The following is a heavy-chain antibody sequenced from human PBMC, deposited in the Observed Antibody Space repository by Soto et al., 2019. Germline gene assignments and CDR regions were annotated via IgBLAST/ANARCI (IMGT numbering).Heavy chain of an antibody. CDR1: GFTFSSYG. CDR3: AKDPTGNYYYYYMDV. Sequence: GGSLRLSCAASGFTFSSYGMHWVRQAPGKGLEWVAVISYDGSNKYYADSVKGRFTISRDNSKNTLYLQMNSLRAEDTAVYYCAKDPTGNYYYYYMDVWGKGTTVTVSS. CDR2: ISYDGSNK. D-gene: IGHD7-27*01. V-gene: IGHV3-30*18. J-gene: IGHJ6*03.